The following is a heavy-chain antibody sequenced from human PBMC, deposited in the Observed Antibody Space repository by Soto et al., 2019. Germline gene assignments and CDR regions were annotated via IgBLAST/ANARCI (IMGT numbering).Heavy chain of an antibody. D-gene: IGHD2-15*01. CDR1: GFTFGDYA. CDR2: IRSKAYGGTT. V-gene: IGHV3-49*03. CDR3: TRAFRYCSGGSCYSDY. J-gene: IGHJ4*02. Sequence: GGSLRLSCTASGFTFGDYAMSWFRKAPGKGLEWVGFIRSKAYGGTTEYAASVKGRFTISRDDSKSIAYLQMNSLKTEDTAVYYCTRAFRYCSGGSCYSDYWGQGTLVTVSS.